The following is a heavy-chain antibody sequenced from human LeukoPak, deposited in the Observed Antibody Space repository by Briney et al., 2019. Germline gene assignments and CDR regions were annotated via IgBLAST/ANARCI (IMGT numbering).Heavy chain of an antibody. V-gene: IGHV4-59*01. CDR1: GGSISSYY. CDR2: IYYSGST. D-gene: IGHD5-18*01. CDR3: AGTSGYSYGYGFDY. Sequence: KASETLSLTCTVSGGSISSYYWSWIRQPPGKGLEWIGYIYYSGSTNYNPSLKSRVTISVDTSKNQFSLKLSSVTAADAAVYYCAGTSGYSYGYGFDYWGQGTLVTVSS. J-gene: IGHJ4*02.